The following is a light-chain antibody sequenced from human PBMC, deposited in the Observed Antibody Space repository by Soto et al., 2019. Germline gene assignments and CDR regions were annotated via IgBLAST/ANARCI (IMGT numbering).Light chain of an antibody. CDR2: DDS. J-gene: IGLJ2*01. CDR3: QVWDRSSDHVV. V-gene: IGLV3-21*02. Sequence: SYELTQAPSVSVAPGQTARITCGGNNIGRKSVHWYQQKPGQAPVLVVYDDSDRPSGIPERFSGSNSGNTATLTISRVEAGDEADYYCQVWDRSSDHVVFGGGTQLTVL. CDR1: NIGRKS.